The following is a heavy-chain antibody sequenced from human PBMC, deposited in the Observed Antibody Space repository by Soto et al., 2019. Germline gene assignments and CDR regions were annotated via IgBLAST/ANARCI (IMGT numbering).Heavy chain of an antibody. CDR2: VNPNSGGT. J-gene: IGHJ6*03. D-gene: IGHD3-3*02. CDR3: ARVSFTGIWSKGYIDV. Sequence: QVQLVQSGAEVKKPGASVKVSCKASGYTFIDYYIHWVRQAPGQGLEWMGWVNPNSGGTNYAQNFQGRVTMTRDTSINTAYMDLSSLISDDTAVNYCARVSFTGIWSKGYIDVWGQGTSITVSS. V-gene: IGHV1-2*02. CDR1: GYTFIDYY.